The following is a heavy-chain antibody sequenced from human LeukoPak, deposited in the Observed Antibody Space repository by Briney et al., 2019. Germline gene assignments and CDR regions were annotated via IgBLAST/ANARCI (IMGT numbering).Heavy chain of an antibody. Sequence: SVKVSCKASGGTFSSYAISWVRQAPGQGLEWMGGIIPIFGTANYAQKFQGRVTITADESTSTAYMELSSLRSEDTAVYYCARDRRCSGGSCYLTGYWFDPWGQGTLVTVSP. CDR1: GGTFSSYA. CDR2: IIPIFGTA. V-gene: IGHV1-69*13. CDR3: ARDRRCSGGSCYLTGYWFDP. D-gene: IGHD2-15*01. J-gene: IGHJ5*02.